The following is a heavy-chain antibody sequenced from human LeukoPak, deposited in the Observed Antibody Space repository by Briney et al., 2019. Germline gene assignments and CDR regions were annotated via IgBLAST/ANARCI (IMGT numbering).Heavy chain of an antibody. CDR3: ARGQWLPVFDF. V-gene: IGHV4-59*01. D-gene: IGHD3-22*01. CDR2: FYHSAST. Sequence: PSETLSLTCSVSGGFNTHYYWSWIRQPPGKGLEWIGYFYHSASTNYNPSLKNRVTISVDTSKNHFSLKLSSVTAADTAVYYCARGQWLPVFDFWGQGTLVTVSS. J-gene: IGHJ4*02. CDR1: GGFNTHYY.